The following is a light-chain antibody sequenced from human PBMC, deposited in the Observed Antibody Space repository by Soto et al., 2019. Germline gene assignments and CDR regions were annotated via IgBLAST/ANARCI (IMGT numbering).Light chain of an antibody. CDR1: SSNIGSHY. CDR3: AAWDDSLSGRV. J-gene: IGLJ2*01. Sequence: QSVLTQPPSASGTPGQRVTISCSGSSSNIGSHYVYWYQQLPGTAPKLLIYRNNQRPSGVPDRFSGSTSGTSASQAISGLRYEDEADYYCAAWDDSLSGRVFGGGTKLTVL. CDR2: RNN. V-gene: IGLV1-47*01.